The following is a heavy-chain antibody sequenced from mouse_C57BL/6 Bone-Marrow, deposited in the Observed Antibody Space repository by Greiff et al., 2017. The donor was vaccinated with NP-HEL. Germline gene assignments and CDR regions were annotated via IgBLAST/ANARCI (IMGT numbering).Heavy chain of an antibody. V-gene: IGHV2-6-1*01. J-gene: IGHJ4*01. CDR3: ARHEGWLIRGAMDY. Sequence: QVQLKESGPGLVAPSQSLSITCTVSGFSLTSYGVHWVRQPPGKGLEWLVVIWSDGSTTYNSALKSRLSISKDNSKSQVFLKMNNLQTDDTAMYYCARHEGWLIRGAMDYWGQGTSVTVSS. CDR2: IWSDGST. D-gene: IGHD2-3*01. CDR1: GFSLTSYG.